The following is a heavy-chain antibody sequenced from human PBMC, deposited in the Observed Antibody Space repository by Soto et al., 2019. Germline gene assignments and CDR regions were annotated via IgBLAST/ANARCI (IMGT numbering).Heavy chain of an antibody. V-gene: IGHV4-34*01. CDR3: ARGSAARELPFDY. CDR1: GGSFSGYY. Sequence: QVQLQQRGAGLLKPSETLSLTCAGYGGSFSGYYWSWIRQPPGKGLEWIGEINHSGSTNYNPSLKSRATRSVDTSKNQLSLKLSSVTAADTAVYYCARGSAARELPFDYWGQGTLVTVSS. CDR2: INHSGST. J-gene: IGHJ4*02. D-gene: IGHD6-6*01.